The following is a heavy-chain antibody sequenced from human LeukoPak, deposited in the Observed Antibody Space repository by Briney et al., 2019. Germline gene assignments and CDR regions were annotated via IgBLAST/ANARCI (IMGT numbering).Heavy chain of an antibody. D-gene: IGHD6-19*01. CDR1: GFTVSSNS. CDR3: AKVADSSGSNNWFDP. J-gene: IGHJ5*02. CDR2: IYSDNT. Sequence: GGSLRLSCTVSGFTVSSNSMSWVRQAPGKGLEWVSFIYSDNTHYSDSVKGRFTISRDNSKNTLYLQMNSLRAEDTAVYYCAKVADSSGSNNWFDPWGQGTLVTVSS. V-gene: IGHV3-66*03.